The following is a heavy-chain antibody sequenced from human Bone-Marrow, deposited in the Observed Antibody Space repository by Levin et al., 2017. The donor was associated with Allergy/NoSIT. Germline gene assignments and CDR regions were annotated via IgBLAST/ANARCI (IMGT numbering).Heavy chain of an antibody. J-gene: IGHJ4*02. D-gene: IGHD3-16*02. CDR3: ARVYDYDYVWGSYRHRGGVGIDY. V-gene: IGHV4-34*01. CDR1: GGSFSGYY. Sequence: ASETLSLTCAVYGGSFSGYYWSWIRQPPGKGLEWIGEINHSGSTNYNPSLKSRVTISVDTSKNQFSLKLSSVTAADTAVYYCARVYDYDYVWGSYRHRGGVGIDYWGQGTLVTVSS. CDR2: INHSGST.